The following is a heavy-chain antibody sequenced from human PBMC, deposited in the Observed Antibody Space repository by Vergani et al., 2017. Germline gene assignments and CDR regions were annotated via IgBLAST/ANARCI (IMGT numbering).Heavy chain of an antibody. CDR1: GYTFTSYS. V-gene: IGHV7-4-1*02. Sequence: QVQLVQSGSELKNPGASVKVSCKASGYTFTSYSVNWVRQAPGQGLEWMGWINTNTGNPTYVKGFTGRFVFSLDTSGSTAYLQISSLKAEDSAGYYCERVLGLLWFGDYGMDVWGQGTTVTVSS. J-gene: IGHJ6*02. CDR3: ERVLGLLWFGDYGMDV. CDR2: INTNTGNP. D-gene: IGHD3-10*01.